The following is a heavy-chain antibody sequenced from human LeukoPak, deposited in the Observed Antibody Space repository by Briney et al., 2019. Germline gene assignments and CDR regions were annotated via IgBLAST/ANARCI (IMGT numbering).Heavy chain of an antibody. J-gene: IGHJ4*02. V-gene: IGHV1-18*01. D-gene: IGHD2-15*01. CDR2: ISAYNGNT. CDR3: ARDLATRKPDY. CDR1: GYTFTSYG. Sequence: ASVKVSCKASGYTFTSYGISWVRQAPGQGLEWMGWISAYNGNTNYAQKLQGRVTMTTDTSTSTAYMELRSLRAEDTAVYYCARDLATRKPDYWGQGTLVTVSS.